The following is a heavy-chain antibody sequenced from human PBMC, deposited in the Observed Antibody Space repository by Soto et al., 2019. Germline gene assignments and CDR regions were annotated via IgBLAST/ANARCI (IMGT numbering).Heavy chain of an antibody. CDR1: GFTFSSYW. CDR3: ARDIAAADPLYYYYYMDV. CDR2: IKQDGSEK. Sequence: GGSLRLSCAASGFTFSSYWMSWVRQAPGKGLEWVANIKQDGSEKYYVDSVKGRFTISRDNAKNSLYLQMNSLRAEDTAVYYCARDIAAADPLYYYYYMDVWGKGTTVTVSS. V-gene: IGHV3-7*01. J-gene: IGHJ6*03. D-gene: IGHD6-13*01.